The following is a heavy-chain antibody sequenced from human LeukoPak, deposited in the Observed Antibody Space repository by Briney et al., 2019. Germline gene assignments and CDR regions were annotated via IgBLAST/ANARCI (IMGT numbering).Heavy chain of an antibody. V-gene: IGHV1-46*01. J-gene: IGHJ4*02. Sequence: GASVKVSCKASGYTFTSYYMHWVRQAPGQGLEWMGIINPSGGSTSYAQKFRGRVTMTRDTSTSTVYMELSSLRSEDTAVYYCATSRTARYEFDYWGQGTLVTVSS. CDR1: GYTFTSYY. CDR3: ATSRTARYEFDY. D-gene: IGHD2-21*02. CDR2: INPSGGST.